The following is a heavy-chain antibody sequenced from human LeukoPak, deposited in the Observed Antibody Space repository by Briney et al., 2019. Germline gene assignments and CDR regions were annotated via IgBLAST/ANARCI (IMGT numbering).Heavy chain of an antibody. D-gene: IGHD3-10*01. V-gene: IGHV1-46*01. CDR1: GYTFTSYY. CDR2: INPSGGST. Sequence: APVKVSCKASGYTFTSYYMHWVRQAPGQGLEWMGIINPSGGSTSYAQKFQGRVTMTRDTSTSTVYMELSSLRSEDTAVYYCARGTGGYYGSGSYYPDYFDYWGQGTLVTVSS. J-gene: IGHJ4*02. CDR3: ARGTGGYYGSGSYYPDYFDY.